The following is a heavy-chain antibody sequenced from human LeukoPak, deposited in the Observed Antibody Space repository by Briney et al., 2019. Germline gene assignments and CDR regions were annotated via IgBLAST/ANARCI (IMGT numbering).Heavy chain of an antibody. V-gene: IGHV4-34*01. CDR3: ASRHDYGEYYYYGMDV. J-gene: IGHJ6*02. CDR2: INHSGST. CDR1: GGSFSGYY. D-gene: IGHD4-17*01. Sequence: KPSETLSLTCAIYGGSFSGYYWSWIRQPPGKGLEWIGEINHSGSTNYNPSLKSRVTISVDTSKNQFSLKLSSVTAADTAVYYCASRHDYGEYYYYGMDVWGQGTTVTVSS.